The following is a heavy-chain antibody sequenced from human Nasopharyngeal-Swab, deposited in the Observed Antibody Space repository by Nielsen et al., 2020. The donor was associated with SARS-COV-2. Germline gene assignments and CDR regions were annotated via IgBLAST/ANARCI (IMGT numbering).Heavy chain of an antibody. CDR1: GFTFSSYA. J-gene: IGHJ6*02. V-gene: IGHV3-30*04. CDR2: ISYDGSNK. CDR3: ARVVGSYYGMDV. Sequence: GESLKISCAASGFTFSSYATHWVRQAPGKGLEWVAVISYDGSNKYYADSVKGRFTISRDNSKNTLYLQMNSLRAEDTAVYYCARVVGSYYGMDVWGQGTTVTVSS. D-gene: IGHD3-10*01.